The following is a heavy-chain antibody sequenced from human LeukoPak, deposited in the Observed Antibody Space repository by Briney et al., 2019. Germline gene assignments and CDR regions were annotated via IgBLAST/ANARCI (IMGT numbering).Heavy chain of an antibody. D-gene: IGHD3-22*01. V-gene: IGHV1-69*05. J-gene: IGHJ4*02. CDR3: ARRNDSSGYSLDY. CDR2: IIPIFGTA. Sequence: SVKVSCKASGGTFSSYAISWARQTPGQGLEWMGRIIPIFGTANYAQKFQGRVTITTDESTSTAYMELSSLRSEDTAVYYCARRNDSSGYSLDYWGQGTLVTVSS. CDR1: GGTFSSYA.